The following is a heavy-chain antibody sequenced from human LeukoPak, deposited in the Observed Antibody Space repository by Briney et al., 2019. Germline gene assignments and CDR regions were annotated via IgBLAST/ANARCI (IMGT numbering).Heavy chain of an antibody. CDR3: AVYGDRIYGMDV. CDR1: GFTFSSYS. Sequence: GGSLRLSCAASGFTFSSYSMNWVRQAPGKGLEWVSAISGSGGSTYYADSVKGRFTISRDNSKNTLYLQMNSLRAEDTAVYYSAVYGDRIYGMDVWGQGTTVTVSS. CDR2: ISGSGGST. J-gene: IGHJ6*02. D-gene: IGHD4-17*01. V-gene: IGHV3-23*01.